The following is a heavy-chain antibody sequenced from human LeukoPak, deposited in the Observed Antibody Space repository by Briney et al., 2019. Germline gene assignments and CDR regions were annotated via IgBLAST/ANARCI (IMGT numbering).Heavy chain of an antibody. CDR1: GGSISSYY. CDR3: ARVGSGSYGPFDY. V-gene: IGHV4-59*01. Sequence: SETLSLTCTVSGGSISSYYWTWLRQPPGKRLEWIGHIYYSGSTNYNPSLKSRVTISVDTSKNQFSLRMSSVTAADTAVFYCARVGSGSYGPFDYWGQGTLVTVSS. CDR2: IYYSGST. J-gene: IGHJ4*02. D-gene: IGHD1-26*01.